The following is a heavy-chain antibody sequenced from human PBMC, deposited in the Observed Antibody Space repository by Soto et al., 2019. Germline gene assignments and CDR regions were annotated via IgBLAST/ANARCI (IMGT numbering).Heavy chain of an antibody. D-gene: IGHD6-19*01. CDR1: EYTFTSYW. CDR2: IYPGDSDT. Sequence: GESLKISCQGSEYTFTSYWICWVRQMPGQGLEWMGIIYPGDSDTRYSLSFQGQVTISAATSISTAYLQWSSLKASDTAMYYCVRHRNSGWNEALDIWAQGTMVTVSS. J-gene: IGHJ3*02. V-gene: IGHV5-51*01. CDR3: VRHRNSGWNEALDI.